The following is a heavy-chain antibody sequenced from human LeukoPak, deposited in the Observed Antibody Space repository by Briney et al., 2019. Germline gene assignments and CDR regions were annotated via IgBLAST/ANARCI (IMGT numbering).Heavy chain of an antibody. CDR3: AKSPYIASHIDFDY. CDR2: VSGSGDST. D-gene: IGHD3-16*01. V-gene: IGHV3-23*01. Sequence: GGSLRLSCAASGFTYSSYAMSWVRQAPGKGLEWVSTVSGSGDSTWYADSVKGRITISRDNSKSTLYLQMNSLRAEDTAVYYCAKSPYIASHIDFDYWGQGTLVTVSS. CDR1: GFTYSSYA. J-gene: IGHJ4*02.